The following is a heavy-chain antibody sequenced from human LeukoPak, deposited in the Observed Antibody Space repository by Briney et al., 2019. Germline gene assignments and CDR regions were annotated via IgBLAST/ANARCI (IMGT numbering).Heavy chain of an antibody. V-gene: IGHV4-34*01. CDR1: GGSFSGYY. Sequence: PSETLSLTCAVYGGSFSGYYWSWIRQPPGKGLEWIREINHSGSTNYNPSLKSRVTISVDTSKNQFSLKLSSVTAADTAVYYCARHLHQGRYCSSTSCSPYYYYYGMDVWGQGTTVTVSS. D-gene: IGHD2-2*01. CDR3: ARHLHQGRYCSSTSCSPYYYYYGMDV. CDR2: INHSGST. J-gene: IGHJ6*02.